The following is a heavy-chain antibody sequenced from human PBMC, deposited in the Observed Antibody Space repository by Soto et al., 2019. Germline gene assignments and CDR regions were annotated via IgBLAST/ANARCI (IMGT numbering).Heavy chain of an antibody. Sequence: QVQLVQSGAEVKKPGSSVKVSCKASGGTFSSYTISWVRQAPGQGLEWMGRIIPILGIANYAQKFQGRVTITADKSTSTAYMELSSLRSEDTDVYYCARDIVATIDYYYMDVWGKGTTVTVSS. CDR1: GGTFSSYT. CDR3: ARDIVATIDYYYMDV. J-gene: IGHJ6*03. V-gene: IGHV1-69*08. CDR2: IIPILGIA. D-gene: IGHD5-12*01.